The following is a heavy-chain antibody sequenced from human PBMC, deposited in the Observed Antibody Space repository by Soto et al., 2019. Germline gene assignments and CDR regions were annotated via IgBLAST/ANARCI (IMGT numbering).Heavy chain of an antibody. Sequence: SQTLSLSCAISGDSVSSNSADWNWIRQSPSRGLEWLGRTYYRSKWYNDYAVSVKSRITINPDTYKNQFCRQLNSVTPEDTAVYYCAIDGRAPAAGSFDYSGQGPLLT. CDR1: GDSVSSNSAD. J-gene: IGHJ4*02. CDR2: TYYRSKWYN. D-gene: IGHD6-13*01. V-gene: IGHV6-1*01. CDR3: AIDGRAPAAGSFDY.